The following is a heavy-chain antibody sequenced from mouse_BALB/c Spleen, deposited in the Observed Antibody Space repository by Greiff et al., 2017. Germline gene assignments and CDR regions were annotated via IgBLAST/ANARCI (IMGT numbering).Heavy chain of an antibody. CDR1: GFTFSSFG. D-gene: IGHD2-14*01. CDR3: ARKGDRYDGDWFAY. J-gene: IGHJ3*01. V-gene: IGHV5-17*02. CDR2: ISSGSSTI. Sequence: EVQLVESGGGLVQPGGSRKLSCAASGFTFSSFGMHWVRQAPEKGLEWVAYISSGSSTIYYADTVKGRFTISRDNPKNTLFLQMTSLRSEDTAMYYCARKGDRYDGDWFAYWGQGTLVTVSA.